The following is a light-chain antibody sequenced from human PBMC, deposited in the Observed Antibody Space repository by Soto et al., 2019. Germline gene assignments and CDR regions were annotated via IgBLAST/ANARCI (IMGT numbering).Light chain of an antibody. Sequence: EIVLTQSPGTLSLSPGERATLSCRARQSVSNYLAWYQQKPGQAPRLLIYGASSRATGIPDRFSGSGSGTDFTLTISRLEPEDFAVYYCQQYGGSPQTFGQGTKVDI. CDR3: QQYGGSPQT. CDR2: GAS. J-gene: IGKJ1*01. CDR1: QSVSNY. V-gene: IGKV3-20*01.